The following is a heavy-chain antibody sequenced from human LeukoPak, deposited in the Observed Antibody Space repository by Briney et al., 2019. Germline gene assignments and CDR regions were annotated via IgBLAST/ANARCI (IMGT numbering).Heavy chain of an antibody. D-gene: IGHD2-21*02. J-gene: IGHJ2*01. CDR3: ARHCGGDVHWYFDL. CDR1: GXSISSSSYY. Sequence: PSQTLSLTCTVSGXSISSSSYYWGWIRQPPGKGLEWIASIYYSGSTYYNPSLKSRVTISVDTSKNQFYLKLSSVTAADTAVYYCARHCGGDVHWYFDLWGRGTLVTVSS. CDR2: IYYSGST. V-gene: IGHV4-39*01.